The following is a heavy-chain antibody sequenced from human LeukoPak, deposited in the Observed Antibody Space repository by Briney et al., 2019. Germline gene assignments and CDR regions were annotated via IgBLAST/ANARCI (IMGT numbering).Heavy chain of an antibody. CDR3: ARDRNYGIDY. Sequence: GGSLRLSCAASGFTFNIYWIHWVRQAPGKGLVWVSRINSDGTSTSYADSVKGRFTISRDNAKNTLYLQMNSLRAEDTAVYYCARDRNYGIDYWGQGSLVTVSS. J-gene: IGHJ4*02. CDR2: INSDGTST. CDR1: GFTFNIYW. D-gene: IGHD3-16*01. V-gene: IGHV3-74*01.